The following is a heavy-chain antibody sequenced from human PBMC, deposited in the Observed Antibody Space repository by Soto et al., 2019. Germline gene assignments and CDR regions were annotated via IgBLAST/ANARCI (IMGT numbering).Heavy chain of an antibody. V-gene: IGHV1-46*01. Sequence: ASVKVSCKASGYTFTSYYMHWVRQAPGQGLEWMGIINPSGGSTTYAQKFQGRVTMTSDTSTSTVYMELSSLRSEDTAVYYCGRDYGSGSYIDYWGQGTLVTVSS. D-gene: IGHD3-10*01. CDR3: GRDYGSGSYIDY. J-gene: IGHJ4*02. CDR2: INPSGGST. CDR1: GYTFTSYY.